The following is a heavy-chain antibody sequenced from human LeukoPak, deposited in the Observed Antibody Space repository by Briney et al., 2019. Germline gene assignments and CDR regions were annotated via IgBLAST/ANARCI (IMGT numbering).Heavy chain of an antibody. D-gene: IGHD2-2*01. CDR3: ARTCPLMYCSSSFFDP. CDR2: ISAYNGNT. J-gene: IGHJ5*02. CDR1: GYTFTSFG. V-gene: IGHV1-18*01. Sequence: ASVKVSCKTSGYTFTSFGLSWVRQAPGQGLEWMGWISAYNGNTKYAQNLQGIVTMTTDTSTTTAYMELRSLRSDDTAVYYCARTCPLMYCSSSFFDPWGQGTLVTVSS.